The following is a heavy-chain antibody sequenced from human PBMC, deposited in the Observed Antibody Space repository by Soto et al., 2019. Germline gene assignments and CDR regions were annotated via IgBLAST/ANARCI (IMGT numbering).Heavy chain of an antibody. CDR1: GFTFSSYW. CDR3: ASYYGSGIYHPKY. V-gene: IGHV3-74*01. Sequence: EVQLVESGGGLVQPGGSMRLSCAASGFTFSSYWMHWVRQAQGKGLVWVSRINSDGRSTSYADSVKGRFTISRDNAKNTLYLQMNSLRAEDTAVYYCASYYGSGIYHPKYWGQGTLVTVPS. J-gene: IGHJ4*02. D-gene: IGHD3-10*01. CDR2: INSDGRST.